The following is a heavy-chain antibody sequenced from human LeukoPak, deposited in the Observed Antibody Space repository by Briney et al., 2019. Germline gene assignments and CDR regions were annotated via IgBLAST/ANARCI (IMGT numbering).Heavy chain of an antibody. J-gene: IGHJ4*02. CDR2: ISAYNGNT. D-gene: IGHD2-2*01. CDR1: GYTFTSYG. V-gene: IGHV1-18*01. Sequence: ASVKVSCKASGYTFTSYGISWVRQAPGQGLEWMGWISAYNGNTNYAQKLQGRVTMTTDTSTSTAYMELRSPRSDDTAVYYCAREHCSSTSCRPDYWGQGTLVTVSS. CDR3: AREHCSSTSCRPDY.